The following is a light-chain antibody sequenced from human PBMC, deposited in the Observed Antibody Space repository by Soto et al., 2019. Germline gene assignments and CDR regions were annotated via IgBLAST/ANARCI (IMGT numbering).Light chain of an antibody. CDR2: KAS. V-gene: IGKV1-5*03. Sequence: DIQMTQSPSTLSASVGDRVTITCRASQSISSWLAWYQQKPGKAPKLLIYKASSLESGVPSRFSGSGSGTEFTLTISSLQPDDFATYYCQQYHTMGTFGQGT. CDR1: QSISSW. CDR3: QQYHTMGT. J-gene: IGKJ1*01.